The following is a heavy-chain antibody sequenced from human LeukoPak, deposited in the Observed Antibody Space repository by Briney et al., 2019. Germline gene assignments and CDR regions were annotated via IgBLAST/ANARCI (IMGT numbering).Heavy chain of an antibody. Sequence: SETLSLTCTVSGGSISSYYWSWIRQPPGKGLEWIGYIYYSGSTNYNPSLKSRVTISVDTSKNQFSLKLSSVTAADTAVYYCARAIGAAWPDAFDIWGQGTMVTVSS. CDR2: IYYSGST. CDR3: ARAIGAAWPDAFDI. D-gene: IGHD3-3*01. J-gene: IGHJ3*02. CDR1: GGSISSYY. V-gene: IGHV4-59*01.